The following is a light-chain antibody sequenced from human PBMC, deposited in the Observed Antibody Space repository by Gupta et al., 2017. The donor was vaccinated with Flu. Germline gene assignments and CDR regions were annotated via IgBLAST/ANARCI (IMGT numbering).Light chain of an antibody. Sequence: EIVLTQSPGTLSLSPGERVTLSCRASQTVSGTNVAWYQQRPGQAPRLLIYGASSRATGIPDRFSGSGSGTDFTLTISRLEPEDSAVYYCHQFGSTPQTFGPGTTVEIK. CDR1: QTVSGTN. CDR3: HQFGSTPQT. CDR2: GAS. J-gene: IGKJ3*01. V-gene: IGKV3-20*01.